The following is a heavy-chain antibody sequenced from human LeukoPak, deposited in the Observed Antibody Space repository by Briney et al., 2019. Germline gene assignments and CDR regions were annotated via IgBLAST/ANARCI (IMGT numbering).Heavy chain of an antibody. CDR2: ISYDGPNK. CDR1: GFTFSSYG. J-gene: IGHJ4*02. Sequence: GGSLRLSCAASGFTFSSYGMHWVRQAPGKGLEWVAVISYDGPNKYFADSVKGRFTISRDDSKSTLYLQMNSLRAEDTAVYYCAKEKLPSGYSFLTDYWGQGTLVTVSS. CDR3: AKEKLPSGYSFLTDY. V-gene: IGHV3-30*18. D-gene: IGHD5-18*01.